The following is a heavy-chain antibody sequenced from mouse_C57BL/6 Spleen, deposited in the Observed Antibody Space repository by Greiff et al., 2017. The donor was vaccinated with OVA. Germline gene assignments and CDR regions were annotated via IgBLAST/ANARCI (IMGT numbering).Heavy chain of an antibody. Sequence: QVQLQQSGAELARPGASVKLSCKASGYTFTSYGISWVKQRTGQGLEWIGEIYPRSGNTYYNEKFRGKATLTADKSSSTAYMELRSLTSEDSAVYVCARGTDYLDAMDYWGQGTSVTVSS. CDR3: ARGTDYLDAMDY. D-gene: IGHD2-14*01. CDR1: GYTFTSYG. J-gene: IGHJ4*01. CDR2: IYPRSGNT. V-gene: IGHV1-81*01.